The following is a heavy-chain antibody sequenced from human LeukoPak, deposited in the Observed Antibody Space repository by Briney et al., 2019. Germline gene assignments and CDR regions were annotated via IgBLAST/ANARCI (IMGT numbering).Heavy chain of an antibody. CDR3: ARGGLTGDYFDY. CDR2: IYYSGST. J-gene: IGHJ4*02. CDR1: GGSISSGGYY. Sequence: PSQTLSLTCTVSGGSISSGGYYWGWIRQPPGKGLEWIGSIYYSGSTYYNPSLKSRVTISVDTSKNQFSLKLSSVTAADTAVYYCARGGLTGDYFDYWGQGTLVTVSS. V-gene: IGHV4-39*07. D-gene: IGHD7-27*01.